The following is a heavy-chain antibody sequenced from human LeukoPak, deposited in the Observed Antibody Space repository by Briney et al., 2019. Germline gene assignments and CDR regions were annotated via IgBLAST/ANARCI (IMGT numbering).Heavy chain of an antibody. Sequence: SETLSLTCTVSGGSISSYYWSWIRQPPGKGLEWIGYIYYSGSTNYNPSLKSRVTISVDTSKNQFSLKLSSVTAADTAVYYCARGDYDILTGLDEYFDFWGRGTLVTVSS. J-gene: IGHJ2*01. V-gene: IGHV4-59*01. D-gene: IGHD3-9*01. CDR2: IYYSGST. CDR3: ARGDYDILTGLDEYFDF. CDR1: GGSISSYY.